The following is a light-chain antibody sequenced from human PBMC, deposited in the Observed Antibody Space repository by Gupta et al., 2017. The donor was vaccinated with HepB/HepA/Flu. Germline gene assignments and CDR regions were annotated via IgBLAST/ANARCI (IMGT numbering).Light chain of an antibody. Sequence: QSVLTQPPSVSGTPGQRVIISCSGSSSSIGSNTVNWYKQRPGTAPKLLIYSDNRRPSGVPDRFSGSKSGTSASLAISGLQSEDDADFYCASWDDSLNALFGGGTKLTVL. J-gene: IGLJ2*01. CDR1: SSSIGSNT. CDR3: ASWDDSLNAL. CDR2: SDN. V-gene: IGLV1-44*01.